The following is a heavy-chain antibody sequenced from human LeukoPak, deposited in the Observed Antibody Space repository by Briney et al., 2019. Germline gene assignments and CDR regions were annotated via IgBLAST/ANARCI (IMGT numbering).Heavy chain of an antibody. CDR2: INPNSGGT. Sequence: VASVKVSCKASGYTFTGYYMHWVRQAPGQGLEWMGWINPNSGGTNYARKFQGRVTMTRDTSISTAYMDLSRLRSDDTAVYYCARGVSGSHSFDYWGQGTLVTVSS. D-gene: IGHD1-26*01. CDR1: GYTFTGYY. V-gene: IGHV1-2*02. J-gene: IGHJ4*02. CDR3: ARGVSGSHSFDY.